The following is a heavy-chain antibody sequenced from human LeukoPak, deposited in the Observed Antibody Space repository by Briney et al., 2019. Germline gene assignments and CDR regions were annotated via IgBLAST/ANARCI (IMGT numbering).Heavy chain of an antibody. CDR1: GYTFTSYG. CDR2: INPNSGGT. V-gene: IGHV1-2*02. D-gene: IGHD3-9*01. CDR3: ARSPHILTGENFDY. Sequence: GASVKVSCKASGYTFTSYGINWVRQAPGQGLEWMGWINPNSGGTNYAQKFQGRVTMTRDTSITTAYMEMSRLRSDDTALYYCARSPHILTGENFDYWGQGTLVTVSS. J-gene: IGHJ4*02.